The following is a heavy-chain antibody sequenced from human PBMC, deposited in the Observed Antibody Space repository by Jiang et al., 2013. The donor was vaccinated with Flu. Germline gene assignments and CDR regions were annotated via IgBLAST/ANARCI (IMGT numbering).Heavy chain of an antibody. D-gene: IGHD1-1*01. J-gene: IGHJ6*03. Sequence: SQTLSLTCAISGGSASNNGASWNWIRQSPSRGLEWLGRTYYNSKWYYDYADSVKSRITISPDPSKNQFSLHLTSMTPEDAAVYYCARDRRTWTPKGSYYAYYMDVWGRGTMVAVSS. V-gene: IGHV6-1*01. CDR2: TYYNSKWYY. CDR3: ARDRRTWTPKGSYYAYYMDV. CDR1: GGSASNNGAS.